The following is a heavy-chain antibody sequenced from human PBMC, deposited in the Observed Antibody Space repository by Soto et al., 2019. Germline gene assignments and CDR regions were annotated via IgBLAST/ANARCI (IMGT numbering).Heavy chain of an antibody. D-gene: IGHD2-2*01. V-gene: IGHV1-18*01. Sequence: ASVKVSCKASGYTFTSYGISWVRQAPGQGLEWMGWISAYNGNTNYAQELQGRVTMTTDTSTSTAYMELRSLRSDDTAVYYCARGYCSSTSCPRWYYGMDVWGQGTTVTVSS. CDR3: ARGYCSSTSCPRWYYGMDV. CDR1: GYTFTSYG. CDR2: ISAYNGNT. J-gene: IGHJ6*02.